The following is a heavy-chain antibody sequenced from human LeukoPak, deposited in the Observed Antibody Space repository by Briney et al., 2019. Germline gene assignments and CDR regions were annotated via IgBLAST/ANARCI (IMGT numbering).Heavy chain of an antibody. D-gene: IGHD1-26*01. V-gene: IGHV3-23*01. CDR3: AIGWELHRFGY. CDR2: ISNSGDTT. CDR1: GFTFSSYW. J-gene: IGHJ4*02. Sequence: GASLRLSCAASGFTFSSYWMHWVRQAPGKGLEWVSGISNSGDTTYHADSVKGRFTISRDNSKNTLYLQMDSLRAEDTAVYYCAIGWELHRFGYWGQGTLVTVSS.